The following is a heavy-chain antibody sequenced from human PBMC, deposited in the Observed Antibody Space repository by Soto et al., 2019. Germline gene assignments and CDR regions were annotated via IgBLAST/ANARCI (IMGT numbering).Heavy chain of an antibody. CDR1: GFTFSSYS. Sequence: GGSLRLSCAASGFTFSSYSMHWVRQAPGKGLEWVAVIWYDGSNKYYADSVKGRFTISRDNSKNTLYLQMNSLESEDTAVYYCSRDDSDWFFNWGRGTLVTVSS. D-gene: IGHD3-9*01. CDR3: SRDDSDWFFN. V-gene: IGHV3-33*08. J-gene: IGHJ4*02. CDR2: IWYDGSNK.